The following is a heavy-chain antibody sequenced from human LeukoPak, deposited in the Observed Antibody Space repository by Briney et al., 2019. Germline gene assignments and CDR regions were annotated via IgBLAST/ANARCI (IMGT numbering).Heavy chain of an antibody. CDR3: AKNPGLYRVGYFDL. CDR1: GFTFSDYY. CDR2: ISSSGSTI. V-gene: IGHV3-11*01. J-gene: IGHJ2*01. Sequence: PGGSLRLSCAASGFTFSDYYMSWIRQAPGKGLEWVSYISSSGSTIYYADSVKGRFTISRDNSKNTLYLQMNSLRAEDTAVYYCAKNPGLYRVGYFDLWGRGTLVTVSS. D-gene: IGHD1-14*01.